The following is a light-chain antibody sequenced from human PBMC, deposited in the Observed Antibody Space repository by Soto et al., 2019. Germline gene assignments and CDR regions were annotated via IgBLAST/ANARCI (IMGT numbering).Light chain of an antibody. CDR2: DVS. Sequence: QAVVTQPASASGSPGQSITISCTGTSSDVGGYNYVSWYQHHPGKAPKLMIYDVSNRPSGVSNRFSGSKSSNTASLTISGLQPEDEADYYCCSYTTSNTRQIVFGTGTKLTVL. CDR1: SSDVGGYNY. CDR3: CSYTTSNTRQIV. V-gene: IGLV2-14*03. J-gene: IGLJ1*01.